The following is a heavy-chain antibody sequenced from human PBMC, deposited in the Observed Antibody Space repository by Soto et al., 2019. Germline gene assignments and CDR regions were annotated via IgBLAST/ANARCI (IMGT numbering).Heavy chain of an antibody. Sequence: ASVKVSCKATGYTFTSYGISWVRQAPGQGLEWMGWISAYNGNTNYAQKLQGRVTMTTDTSTSTAYMELRSLRSDDTAVYYCARDSPLNIGVVTAPSLLQGMDVWGQGTTVTVSS. CDR3: ARDSPLNIGVVTAPSLLQGMDV. J-gene: IGHJ6*02. CDR2: ISAYNGNT. CDR1: GYTFTSYG. V-gene: IGHV1-18*04. D-gene: IGHD2-21*02.